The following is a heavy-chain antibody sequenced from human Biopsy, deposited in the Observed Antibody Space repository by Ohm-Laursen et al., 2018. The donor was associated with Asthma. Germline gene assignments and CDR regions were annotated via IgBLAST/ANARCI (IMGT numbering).Heavy chain of an antibody. V-gene: IGHV4-59*01. CDR2: VYWTGST. D-gene: IGHD6-19*01. CDR1: GGSISSFY. Sequence: GTLLTCSVYGGSISSFYCSWIRQSPEKGLEWMGYVYWTGSTNYNPSLKSRVTMSVDTSKNRMFLELTSVTAADTAIYYCVRAVRNEQWLAPFDYWGQGKPVTVSS. CDR3: VRAVRNEQWLAPFDY. J-gene: IGHJ4*02.